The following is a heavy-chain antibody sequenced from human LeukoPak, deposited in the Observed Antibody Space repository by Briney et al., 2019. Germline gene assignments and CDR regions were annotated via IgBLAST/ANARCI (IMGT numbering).Heavy chain of an antibody. D-gene: IGHD6-19*01. CDR2: VNHDSGKT. Sequence: SLKVSSTASGYTSIMDKISCVRLAPGQGGEWMGWVNHDSGKTAYAQKFQGRLIMTRNTSINTVYMELGSLKSEDTAVYYCARGVAGGDFWGQGTLVTVSS. V-gene: IGHV1-8*01. CDR1: GYTSIMDK. J-gene: IGHJ4*02. CDR3: ARGVAGGDF.